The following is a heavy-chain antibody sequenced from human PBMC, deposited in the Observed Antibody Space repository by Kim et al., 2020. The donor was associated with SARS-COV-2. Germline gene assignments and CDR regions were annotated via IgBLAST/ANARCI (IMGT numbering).Heavy chain of an antibody. CDR3: AKAHQQVVGYRFDP. D-gene: IGHD6-13*01. V-gene: IGHV7-4-1*02. J-gene: IGHJ5*02. CDR2: INTNTGNP. CDR1: GYTFTSYA. Sequence: ASVKVSCKASGYTFTSYAMNWVRQAPGQGLEWVGWINTNTGNPTYAQGFTGRFVFSLDTSVSTAYLQISSLKAEDTAVYYCAKAHQQVVGYRFDPWGQGTLVTVSP.